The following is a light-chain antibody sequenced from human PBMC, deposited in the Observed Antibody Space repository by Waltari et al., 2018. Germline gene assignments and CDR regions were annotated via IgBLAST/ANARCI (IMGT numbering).Light chain of an antibody. CDR2: QLS. J-gene: IGLJ2*01. V-gene: IGLV2-14*01. CDR3: SSYTTSGTFV. Sequence: QSALTQPASVSGSPGQSITIPCTGTSSDVGAFNYVSWYQHHPGKAPKIMIYQLSNRPSGVSNRLSGSKSGNTASLTISGLQAEDEGDYYCSSYTTSGTFVFGGGTKLTVL. CDR1: SSDVGAFNY.